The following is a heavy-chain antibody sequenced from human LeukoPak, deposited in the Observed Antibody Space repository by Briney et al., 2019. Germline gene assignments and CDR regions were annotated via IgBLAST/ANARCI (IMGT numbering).Heavy chain of an antibody. CDR1: GGSISSYY. J-gene: IGHJ4*02. CDR3: AREGRGGNYYFDY. V-gene: IGHV4-59*12. D-gene: IGHD4-23*01. CDR2: IYYSGST. Sequence: KPSETLSLTCTVSGGSISSYYWSWIRQPPGKGLEWIGYIYYSGSTNYNPSLKSRVTISVDTSKNQFSLKLSSVTAADTAVYYCAREGRGGNYYFDYWGQGTLVTVSS.